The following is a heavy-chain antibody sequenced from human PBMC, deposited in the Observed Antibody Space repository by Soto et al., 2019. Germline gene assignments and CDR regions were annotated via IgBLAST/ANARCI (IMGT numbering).Heavy chain of an antibody. J-gene: IGHJ6*02. CDR3: ARDRRTSYCGGDCPYDGMDV. CDR2: IIPIFGTA. V-gene: IGHV1-69*12. CDR1: GGTFSSYA. D-gene: IGHD2-21*02. Sequence: QVQLVQSGAEVKKPGSSVKVSCKASGGTFSSYAISWVRQAPGQGLEWMGGIIPIFGTANYAQKFQGRVTITADESTSTAYMELSRLRSEDTAVYYCARDRRTSYCGGDCPYDGMDVWGQGTTVTVSS.